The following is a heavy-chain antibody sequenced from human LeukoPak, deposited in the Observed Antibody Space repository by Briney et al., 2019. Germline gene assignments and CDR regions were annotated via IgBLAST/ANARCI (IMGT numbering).Heavy chain of an antibody. CDR1: GGSFSGYY. V-gene: IGHV4-34*01. CDR2: INHSGST. CDR3: ARGAGFDY. Sequence: SETLSLTCAVYGGSFSGYYWSWIRQPPGKGLEWIGEINHSGSTNYNPSLKSRVTISVDTSKDQFSLKLSSVTAADTAVYYCARGAGFDYWGQGTLVTVSS. J-gene: IGHJ4*02.